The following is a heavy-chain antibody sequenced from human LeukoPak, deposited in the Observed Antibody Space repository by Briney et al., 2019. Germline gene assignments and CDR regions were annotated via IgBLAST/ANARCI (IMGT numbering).Heavy chain of an antibody. J-gene: IGHJ4*02. V-gene: IGHV1-69*13. Sequence: SVKVSCKASGGTFSSYAISWVRQAPGQGLEWMGGIIPIFGTANYAQKFQGRVTITADESTSTAYMELRSLRSDDTAVYYCARATINYDFWSGYSVDGFDYWGQGTLVTVSS. D-gene: IGHD3-3*01. CDR3: ARATINYDFWSGYSVDGFDY. CDR1: GGTFSSYA. CDR2: IIPIFGTA.